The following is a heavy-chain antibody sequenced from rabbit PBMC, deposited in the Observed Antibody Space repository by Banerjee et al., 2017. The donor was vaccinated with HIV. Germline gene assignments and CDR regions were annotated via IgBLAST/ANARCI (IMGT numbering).Heavy chain of an antibody. CDR1: GFSFSSGYD. J-gene: IGHJ4*01. Sequence: QQQLVESGGGLVKPGASLTLTCTASGFSFSSGYDMCWVRQAPGKGLELIACIYGGSGSTWYASWVNGRLTISRSTSLNTVDLKMTSLTAADTATYFCAREESYVGNSGFNLWGPGTLVTVS. D-gene: IGHD8-1*01. CDR2: IYGGSGST. CDR3: AREESYVGNSGFNL. V-gene: IGHV1S43*01.